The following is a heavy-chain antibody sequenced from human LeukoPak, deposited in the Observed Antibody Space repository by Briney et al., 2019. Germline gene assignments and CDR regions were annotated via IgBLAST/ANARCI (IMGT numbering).Heavy chain of an antibody. V-gene: IGHV3-21*01. CDR2: ISKGSGYI. D-gene: IGHD3-10*01. CDR3: VRDMGRESIFDY. J-gene: IGHJ4*02. Sequence: GGSLRLSCVGSGFTYSYYSFNWVRQAPGKGLEGVSSISKGSGYIYQTDSVKGRFTISRDNAKNSLFLEMNSLRVEDTAVYYCVRDMGRESIFDYWGQGTLVTVSS. CDR1: GFTYSYYS.